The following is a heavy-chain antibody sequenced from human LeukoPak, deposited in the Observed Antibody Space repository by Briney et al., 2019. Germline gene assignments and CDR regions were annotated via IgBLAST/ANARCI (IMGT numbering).Heavy chain of an antibody. CDR1: GDNFNNNW. CDR3: ARRHYDVSTTYSED. J-gene: IGHJ4*02. CDR2: IRPSCSDT. D-gene: IGHD3-9*01. V-gene: IGHV5-51*01. Sequence: GESLEISLKGSGDNFNNNWIALVRQVPGKGLGGVGIIRPSCSDTQYSPFFQGQVTISADKSISTAYLRWSSLKASDTAMYYCARRHYDVSTTYSEDWGQGTLVTVSS.